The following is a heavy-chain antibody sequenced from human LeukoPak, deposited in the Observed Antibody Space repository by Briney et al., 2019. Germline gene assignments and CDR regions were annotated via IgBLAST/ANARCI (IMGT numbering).Heavy chain of an antibody. Sequence: SETLSLTCAVYGGSFSGYYWSWIRQPPGKGLEWIGEINHSGSTNYNPSLKSRVTISVDTSKNQFSLKLSSVTAADTAVYYCASGVLRYFVWLSRHPDAFDIWGQGTMVTVSS. CDR1: GGSFSGYY. J-gene: IGHJ3*02. CDR3: ASGVLRYFVWLSRHPDAFDI. D-gene: IGHD3-9*01. CDR2: INHSGST. V-gene: IGHV4-34*01.